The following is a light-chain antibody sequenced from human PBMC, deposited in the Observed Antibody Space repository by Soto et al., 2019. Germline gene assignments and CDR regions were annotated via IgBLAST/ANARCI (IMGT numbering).Light chain of an antibody. J-gene: IGKJ1*01. Sequence: VQLTQSPSTLSGSVGDRVTSACRASQTISSWLAWYQQKPGKAPKLLIHRASTLKSGVPSRFTGSGSGTEFTLTISSLQPDDFATYYCQHYNSYSEAFGQGTKVDIK. CDR1: QTISSW. CDR2: RAS. CDR3: QHYNSYSEA. V-gene: IGKV1-5*03.